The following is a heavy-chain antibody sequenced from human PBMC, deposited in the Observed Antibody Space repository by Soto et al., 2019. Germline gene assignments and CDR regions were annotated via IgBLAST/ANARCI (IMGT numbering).Heavy chain of an antibody. V-gene: IGHV1-69*12. Sequence: QVQLVQSGAEVKKPGSSVKVSCKASGGTFSSYAISWVRQAPGQGLEWMGGIIPIFGTANYAQKFQGRVTITADESLSTTYMELRSPRYEDTGVYSCAGVVAVVNSCRYWYFDLWGRCTLVTVSS. CDR1: GGTFSSYA. CDR3: AGVVAVVNSCRYWYFDL. J-gene: IGHJ2*01. D-gene: IGHD2-15*01. CDR2: IIPIFGTA.